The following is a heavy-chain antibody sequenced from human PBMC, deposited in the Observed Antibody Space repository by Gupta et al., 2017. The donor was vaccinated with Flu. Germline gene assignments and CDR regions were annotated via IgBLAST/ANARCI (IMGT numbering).Heavy chain of an antibody. D-gene: IGHD2-21*02. CDR2: ISSSSSYI. CDR1: GFTFSSYS. J-gene: IGHJ4*02. V-gene: IGHV3-21*01. CDR3: ARDSSVVTANSFDY. Sequence: EVQLVESGGGLVKPGGSLRLSCAASGFTFSSYSMNWVRQAPGKGLEWVSSISSSSSYIYYADSVKGRFTISRDNAKNSLYLQMNSLRAEDTAVYYCARDSSVVTANSFDYWGQGTLVTVSS.